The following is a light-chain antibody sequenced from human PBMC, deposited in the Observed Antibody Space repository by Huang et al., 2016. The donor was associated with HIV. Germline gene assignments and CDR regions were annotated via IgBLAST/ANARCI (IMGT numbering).Light chain of an antibody. CDR3: QQCGSPTWT. CDR1: QFVANAY. Sequence: EIVLTQSPGTLSLSPGDRATLSYRASQFVANAYVAWYQHKPGQSPRLRIYGASMRASGIPDRFSGSGFGTDFTLTISRLEPDDFAVYFCQQCGSPTWTFGQGTKVEIK. V-gene: IGKV3-20*01. CDR2: GAS. J-gene: IGKJ1*01.